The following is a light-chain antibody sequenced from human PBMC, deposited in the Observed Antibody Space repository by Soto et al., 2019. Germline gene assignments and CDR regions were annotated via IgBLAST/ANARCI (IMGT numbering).Light chain of an antibody. CDR2: FGS. J-gene: IGKJ1*01. Sequence: APLTLPGTPGDTGSISCQSSQSLLHSNGYNDLDWYLQKPGQSPQLLIYFGSNRVSGVPDRFSGSGSGTDFTLKTSRGVNPEVWASYYVQVLHSSSRTFAQGTKVDIK. V-gene: IGKV2-28*01. CDR3: VQVLHSSSRT. CDR1: QSLLHSNGYND.